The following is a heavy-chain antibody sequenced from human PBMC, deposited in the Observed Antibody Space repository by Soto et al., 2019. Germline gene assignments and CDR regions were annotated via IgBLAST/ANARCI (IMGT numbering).Heavy chain of an antibody. CDR1: GGSISSYY. J-gene: IGHJ3*02. D-gene: IGHD4-17*01. CDR3: ASWTTVTRERFDATDI. CDR2: IYYSGST. V-gene: IGHV4-59*01. Sequence: SETLSLTCTVSGGSISSYYWSWIRQPPGKGLEWIGYIYYSGSTNYNPSLKSRVTISVDTSKNQFSLKLSSVTAADTAVYYCASWTTVTRERFDATDIWGPGPMVTVSS.